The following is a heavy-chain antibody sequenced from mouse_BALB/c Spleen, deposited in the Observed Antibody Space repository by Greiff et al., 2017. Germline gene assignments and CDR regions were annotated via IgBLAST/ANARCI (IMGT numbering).Heavy chain of an antibody. CDR3: ARNSTTVVARGYYAVDY. J-gene: IGHJ4*01. V-gene: IGHV5-6*01. CDR2: ISSGGSYT. CDR1: GFTFSSYG. Sequence: EVQLVESGGDLVKPGGSLKLSCAASGFTFSSYGMSWVRQTPDKRLEWVATISSGGSYTYYPDSVKGRFTISGDNAKNTLYLQMSSLKSEDTAMYYCARNSTTVVARGYYAVDYWGQGTSVTVSA. D-gene: IGHD1-1*01.